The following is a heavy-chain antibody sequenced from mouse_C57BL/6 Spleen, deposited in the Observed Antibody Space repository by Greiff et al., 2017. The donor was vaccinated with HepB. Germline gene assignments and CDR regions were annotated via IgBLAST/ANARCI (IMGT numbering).Heavy chain of an antibody. CDR1: GYSITSGYY. D-gene: IGHD2-5*01. CDR2: ISYDGSN. Sequence: EVKLQESGPGLVKPSQSLSLTCSVTGYSITSGYYWNWIRQFPGNKLEWMGYISYDGSNNYNPSLKNRISITRDTSKNQFFLKLNSVTTEDTATYYCARGGSNYPFAYWGQGTLVTVSA. J-gene: IGHJ3*01. V-gene: IGHV3-6*01. CDR3: ARGGSNYPFAY.